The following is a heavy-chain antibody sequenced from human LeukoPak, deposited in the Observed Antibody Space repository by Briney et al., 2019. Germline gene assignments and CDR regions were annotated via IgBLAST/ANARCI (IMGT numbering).Heavy chain of an antibody. J-gene: IGHJ4*02. CDR1: GFTFTSYS. CDR3: AKGGKWDVTPFDY. Sequence: GGSLRLSCAAFGFTFTSYSMNWVRQAPGKGLEWVSTISGGGGSTYYADSVKGRFTISRDNSKNTLYLQVNSLRAEDTAVYYCAKGGKWDVTPFDYWGQGTLVTVSS. D-gene: IGHD1-26*01. CDR2: ISGGGGST. V-gene: IGHV3-23*01.